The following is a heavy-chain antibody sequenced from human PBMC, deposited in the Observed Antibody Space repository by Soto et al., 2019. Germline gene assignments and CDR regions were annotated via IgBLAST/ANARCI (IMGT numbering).Heavy chain of an antibody. CDR1: GFRFSTYN. V-gene: IGHV3-48*02. CDR3: ARDRCYDGTCYSASDS. Sequence: GGSLRLSCAASGFRFSTYNMDWVRQAPGKGPEWIAHISTTSFTIYYADSVKGRFTISRDNDRNSLYLEMNSLRDEDTAVYYCARDRCYDGTCYSASDSWGQGTLVTVSS. D-gene: IGHD2-15*01. CDR2: ISTTSFTI. J-gene: IGHJ5*01.